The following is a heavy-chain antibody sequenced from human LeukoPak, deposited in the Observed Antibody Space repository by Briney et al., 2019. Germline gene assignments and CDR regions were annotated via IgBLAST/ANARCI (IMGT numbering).Heavy chain of an antibody. CDR3: ASSRGYYYDRWYYMDV. Sequence: PGGSLRLSCAASGFTFSSYWMSWVRQAPGKGLEWVANIKQDGSEKYYVDSVKGRFTIFRDNAKNSLYLQMNSLRAEDTAVYYCASSRGYYYDRWYYMDVWGKGTTVTVSS. CDR1: GFTFSSYW. CDR2: IKQDGSEK. V-gene: IGHV3-7*01. D-gene: IGHD3-22*01. J-gene: IGHJ6*03.